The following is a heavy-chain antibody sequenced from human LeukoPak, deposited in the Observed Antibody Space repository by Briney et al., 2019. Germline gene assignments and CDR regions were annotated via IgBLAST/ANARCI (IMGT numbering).Heavy chain of an antibody. Sequence: SETLSLTCTASGGSISSYYWSWIRQPPGKGLEWVGYIYYSGSTKYNPSLKSRVTISVDTTKNQFSLKLSSVTAADTAVYYCARPYSSGWYGAFDIWGQGTMVTVSS. J-gene: IGHJ3*02. D-gene: IGHD6-19*01. CDR2: IYYSGST. V-gene: IGHV4-59*08. CDR3: ARPYSSGWYGAFDI. CDR1: GGSISSYY.